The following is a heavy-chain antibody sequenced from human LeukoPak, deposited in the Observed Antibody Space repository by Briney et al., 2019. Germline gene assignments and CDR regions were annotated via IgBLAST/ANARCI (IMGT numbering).Heavy chain of an antibody. J-gene: IGHJ3*02. CDR2: IYYSGST. Sequence: SETLSLTCTVSGGSISSYYWSWIRQPPGKGLEWIGYIYYSGSTNYNPSLKSRDTISVDTSKNQFSLKLSSVTAADTAVYYCAREVPAVNDAVDIWGQGTMVTVSS. CDR3: AREVPAVNDAVDI. V-gene: IGHV4-59*01. D-gene: IGHD2-2*01. CDR1: GGSISSYY.